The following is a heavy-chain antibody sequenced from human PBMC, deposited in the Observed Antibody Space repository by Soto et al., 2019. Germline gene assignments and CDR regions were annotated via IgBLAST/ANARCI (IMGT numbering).Heavy chain of an antibody. Sequence: EVQLLESGGGLVQPGGSLRLSCAASGFTFSSYAMSWVRQAPGKGLEWVSAISGSGGSTYYADSVKGRFTITRDNSKNTLYLQMNSLRAEDTAVYYCAKKYSSGSYYYGMDVWGQGTTVTVSS. CDR2: ISGSGGST. D-gene: IGHD6-19*01. J-gene: IGHJ6*02. V-gene: IGHV3-23*01. CDR3: AKKYSSGSYYYGMDV. CDR1: GFTFSSYA.